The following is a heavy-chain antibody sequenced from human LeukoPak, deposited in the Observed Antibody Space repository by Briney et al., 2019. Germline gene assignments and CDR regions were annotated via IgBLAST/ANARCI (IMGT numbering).Heavy chain of an antibody. D-gene: IGHD2-2*01. J-gene: IGHJ4*02. Sequence: GGSLRLSCAASGFTFSSYAMSWVRQAPGKGLVWVSRINTDGTSTNLADSVKGRFTISRDNAKNTLYLQMNSLRADDTAVYYCARGSSTSCFYWGQGTLVTVSS. CDR3: ARGSSTSCFY. V-gene: IGHV3-74*01. CDR1: GFTFSSYA. CDR2: INTDGTST.